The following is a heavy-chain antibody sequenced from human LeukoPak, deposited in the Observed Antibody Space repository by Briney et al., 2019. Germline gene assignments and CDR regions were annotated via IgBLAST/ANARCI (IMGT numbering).Heavy chain of an antibody. CDR1: GYSFTSYW. V-gene: IGHV5-51*01. CDR2: IYPGDSDT. D-gene: IGHD3-22*01. CDR3: ARGGDYYDSSGYAFDI. Sequence: KPGESLKISCKGSGYSFTSYWIGWVRQMPGKGLEWMGIIYPGDSDTRYSPSFQGQVTISADKSISTAYLQWSSLKASDTAMYYCARGGDYYDSSGYAFDIWGQGTMVTVSS. J-gene: IGHJ3*02.